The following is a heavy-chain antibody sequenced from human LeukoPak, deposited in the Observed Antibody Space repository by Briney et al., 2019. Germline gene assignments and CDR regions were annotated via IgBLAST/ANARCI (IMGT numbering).Heavy chain of an antibody. J-gene: IGHJ4*02. Sequence: SETLSLTCTVSGGSISSSSYYWGWIRQPPGKGLEWIGSIYYSGSTYYNPSLKSRVTISVDKSKNQFSLKLSSVTAADTAVYYCARDVLIAAAGHDYWGQGTLVTVSS. CDR1: GGSISSSSYY. CDR2: IYYSGST. CDR3: ARDVLIAAAGHDY. D-gene: IGHD6-13*01. V-gene: IGHV4-39*07.